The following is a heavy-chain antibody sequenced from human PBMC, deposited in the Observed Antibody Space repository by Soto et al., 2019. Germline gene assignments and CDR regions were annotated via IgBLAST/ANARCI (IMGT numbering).Heavy chain of an antibody. J-gene: IGHJ3*02. D-gene: IGHD3-10*01. CDR2: IIPIFGTA. Sequence: QVQLVQSGAEVKKPGSSVKLSCKASGGTISSYANSWVRQAPGQRLEWMGGIIPIFGTASFSQKFQGQVTITADVSTSTAYMEVSSLRSEDTAVYYCARAWGSGTTEGGAFDIWGQGTMVTVSS. CDR3: ARAWGSGTTEGGAFDI. CDR1: GGTISSYA. V-gene: IGHV1-69*01.